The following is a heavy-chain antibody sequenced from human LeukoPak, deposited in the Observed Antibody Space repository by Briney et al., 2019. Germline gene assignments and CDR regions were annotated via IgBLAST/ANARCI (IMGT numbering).Heavy chain of an antibody. J-gene: IGHJ4*02. CDR1: GYTFTGYY. CDR2: INPNSGGT. Sequence: ASVKVSCKASGYTFTGYYMHWVRQAPGQGLEWMGWINPNSGGTNYAQKLQGRVTMTTDTSTSTAYMELRSLRSDDTAVYYCARDQGVVPSYYFDYWGQGTLVTVSS. D-gene: IGHD3-3*01. CDR3: ARDQGVVPSYYFDY. V-gene: IGHV1-2*02.